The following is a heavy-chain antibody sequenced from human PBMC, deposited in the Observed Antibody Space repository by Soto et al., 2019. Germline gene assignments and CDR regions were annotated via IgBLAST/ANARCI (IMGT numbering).Heavy chain of an antibody. D-gene: IGHD4-17*01. CDR3: ARPNLLTDYGYYYGMDV. V-gene: IGHV1-69*12. CDR2: IIPIFGSP. J-gene: IGHJ6*02. Sequence: QVQLVQSGAEVRKPGSSVKVSCKAFGGTFTNFAISWVRQAPGQGLEWMGGIIPIFGSPNYAQKFQGRVTITADESASTAYMELSSLTAEDTALYYCARPNLLTDYGYYYGMDVWGQWTTVTVSS. CDR1: GGTFTNFA.